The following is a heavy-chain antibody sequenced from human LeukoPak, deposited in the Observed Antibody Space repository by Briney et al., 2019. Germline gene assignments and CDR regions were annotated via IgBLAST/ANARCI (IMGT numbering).Heavy chain of an antibody. CDR1: GGSISSSIYY. CDR3: ARVRRSGWYSFDY. J-gene: IGHJ4*02. CDR2: IYYSGST. Sequence: SETLSLTCTVSGGSISSSIYYWGWIRQSPGKGLEWIGSIYYSGSTYYNPSLKSRVTLSVDTSKNQYSLKVTSVTAADTAVYYCARVRRSGWYSFDYWGQGTLVTISS. D-gene: IGHD6-19*01. V-gene: IGHV4-39*07.